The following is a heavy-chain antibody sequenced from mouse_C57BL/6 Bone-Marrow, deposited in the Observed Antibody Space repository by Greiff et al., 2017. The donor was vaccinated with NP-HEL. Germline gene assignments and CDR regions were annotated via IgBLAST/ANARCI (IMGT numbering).Heavy chain of an antibody. D-gene: IGHD2-3*01. CDR1: GYTFTSYW. V-gene: IGHV1-64*01. J-gene: IGHJ1*03. CDR3: ARIEWLLWYFDV. Sequence: QVQLKQPGAELVKPGASVKLSCKASGYTFTSYWMHWVKQRPGQGLEWIGMIHPNSGSTNYNEKFKSKATLTVDKSSSTAYMQLISLTSEDSAVYYCARIEWLLWYFDVWGTGTTVTVSS. CDR2: IHPNSGST.